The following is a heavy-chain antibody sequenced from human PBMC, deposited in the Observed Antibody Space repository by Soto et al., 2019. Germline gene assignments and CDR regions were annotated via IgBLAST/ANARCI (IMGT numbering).Heavy chain of an antibody. CDR2: IYYSGST. D-gene: IGHD6-19*01. J-gene: IGHJ4*02. Sequence: QLLESGPGLVKPSETLSLTCTVSGGSISSSSYYWGWIRQPPGKGLEWIGSIYYSGSTYYNPSLKSRVTISVDTSKNQFSLKLSSVTAADTAVYYCARLTRSGWYIDYWGQGTLVTVSS. CDR3: ARLTRSGWYIDY. V-gene: IGHV4-39*01. CDR1: GGSISSSSYY.